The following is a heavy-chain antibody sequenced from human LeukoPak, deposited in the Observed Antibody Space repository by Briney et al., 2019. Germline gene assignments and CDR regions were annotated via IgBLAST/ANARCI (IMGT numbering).Heavy chain of an antibody. CDR1: VFTFSSYG. CDR3: AKDPGRFLEWLLLDY. Sequence: GGSLRLSSAVSVFTFSSYGMSWVPQAPGKGLEWVSAISGSGGSTYYADSVKGRFTISRDNSKNTLYLQMNSLRAEDTAVYYCAKDPGRFLEWLLLDYWGQGTLVTVSS. J-gene: IGHJ4*02. V-gene: IGHV3-23*01. D-gene: IGHD3-3*01. CDR2: ISGSGGST.